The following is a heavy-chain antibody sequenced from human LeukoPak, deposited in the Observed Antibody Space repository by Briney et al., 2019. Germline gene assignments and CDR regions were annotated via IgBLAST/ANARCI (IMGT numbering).Heavy chain of an antibody. Sequence: PSQTLSLTCTVSGGSISSGGYYWGWIRQHPGKGLEWIGYIYYSGSTYYNPSLKSRVTISVDTSKNQFSLKLSSVTAADTAVYYCAGSFVGADYYMDVWGKGTTVTVSS. CDR1: GGSISSGGYY. CDR3: AGSFVGADYYMDV. CDR2: IYYSGST. J-gene: IGHJ6*03. V-gene: IGHV4-31*03. D-gene: IGHD2-21*01.